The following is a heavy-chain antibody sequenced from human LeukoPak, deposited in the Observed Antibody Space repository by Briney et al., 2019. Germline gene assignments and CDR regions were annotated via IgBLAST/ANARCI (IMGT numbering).Heavy chain of an antibody. CDR3: ARSYYYDSSGYDGDY. J-gene: IGHJ4*02. Sequence: GGSLRLSCAASGFNFSSYWMQWVRQAPGKGLVWVSRINSDGSSTNYADSVKGRFTISRDNAKNTLYLQMNSLRAEDTAVYYCARSYYYDSSGYDGDYWGQGTLVTVSS. CDR2: INSDGSST. D-gene: IGHD3-22*01. CDR1: GFNFSSYW. V-gene: IGHV3-74*01.